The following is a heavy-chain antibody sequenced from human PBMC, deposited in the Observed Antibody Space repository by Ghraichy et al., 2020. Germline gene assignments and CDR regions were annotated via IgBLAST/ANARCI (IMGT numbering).Heavy chain of an antibody. Sequence: GESLNISCVGSGFTLSSYAMTWVRQAPGKGLEWVALITGTGGDAYYADSVKGRFTISRDNSRNTLYLQMTAMRAEDTAIYYCARDGYNNIPYDYWGQGTLVTVSS. CDR3: ARDGYNNIPYDY. CDR1: GFTLSSYA. V-gene: IGHV3-23*01. D-gene: IGHD5-24*01. CDR2: ITGTGGDA. J-gene: IGHJ4*02.